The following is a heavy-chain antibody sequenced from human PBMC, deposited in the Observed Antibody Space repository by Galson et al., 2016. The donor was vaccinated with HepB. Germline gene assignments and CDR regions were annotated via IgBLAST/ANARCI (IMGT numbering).Heavy chain of an antibody. CDR2: ISGSGSIT. J-gene: IGHJ4*02. CDR1: GFTFASYA. D-gene: IGHD1-1*01. Sequence: SLRLSCAASGFTFASYAMSWVRQAPGKGLEWVSTISGSGSITYYADSVKGRFTISRDNSKNTLYLQMNSLRAEDTAVYYRARQAFTNWNPFDYWGQGTLVTVSS. V-gene: IGHV3-23*01. CDR3: ARQAFTNWNPFDY.